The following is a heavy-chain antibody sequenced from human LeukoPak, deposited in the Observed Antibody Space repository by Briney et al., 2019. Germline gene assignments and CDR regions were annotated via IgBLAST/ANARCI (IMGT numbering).Heavy chain of an antibody. D-gene: IGHD4-17*01. Sequence: GGSLRLSCAASGFTFSNYEMNWVRQAPGKGLEWVSYISSSGSTIYYADSVKGRFTISRDNAKKSLYLQMNSLRAEDTAVYYCSRLRPGYYFDYWDQGTLVTVSS. CDR3: SRLRPGYYFDY. CDR1: GFTFSNYE. J-gene: IGHJ4*02. V-gene: IGHV3-48*03. CDR2: ISSSGSTI.